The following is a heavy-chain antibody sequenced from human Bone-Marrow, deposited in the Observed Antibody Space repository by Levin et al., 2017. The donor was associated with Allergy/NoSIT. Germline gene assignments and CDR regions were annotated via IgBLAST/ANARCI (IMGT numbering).Heavy chain of an antibody. CDR3: ARGQGPAISFYDY. Sequence: EASVKVSCKASGYSFTAYTIHWLRQAPGHSLQWMGWIDPSRSQPRYSEVFADRITITRDTSANTVFLDLHSLKSEDTATYFCARGQGPAISFYDYWGQGALLTVSS. D-gene: IGHD2/OR15-2a*01. V-gene: IGHV1-3*03. J-gene: IGHJ4*02. CDR2: IDPSRSQP. CDR1: GYSFTAYT.